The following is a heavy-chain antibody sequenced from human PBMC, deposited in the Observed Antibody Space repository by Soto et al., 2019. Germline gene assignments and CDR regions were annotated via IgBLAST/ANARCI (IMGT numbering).Heavy chain of an antibody. CDR3: ARFDIAAPPPI. CDR1: GFSFSSCW. CDR2: ISSDGSDT. Sequence: EVQLVESGGGLVQPGGYLRLSCVASGFSFSSCWMHWVRQVPGKGLAWVSLISSDGSDTAYADSEKGRFTISRDNAKNTLYLEMNSLRGDDTAVYYCARFDIAAPPPIWGLVTMVTSSS. D-gene: IGHD6-25*01. J-gene: IGHJ3*02. V-gene: IGHV3-74*01.